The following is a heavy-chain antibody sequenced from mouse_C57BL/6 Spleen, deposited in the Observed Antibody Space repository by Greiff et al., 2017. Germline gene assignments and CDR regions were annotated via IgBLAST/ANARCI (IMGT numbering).Heavy chain of an antibody. CDR2: IYPGSGST. D-gene: IGHD2-4*01. CDR1: GYTFTSYW. V-gene: IGHV1-55*01. J-gene: IGHJ4*01. Sequence: QVQLQQPGAELVKPGASVKMSCKASGYTFTSYWITWVKQRPGQGLEWIGDIYPGSGSTNYNEKFKSKATLTVDTSSSTAYMQLSSLTSEDSAVYYCAREGYDYENYYAMDYWGQGTSVTVSS. CDR3: AREGYDYENYYAMDY.